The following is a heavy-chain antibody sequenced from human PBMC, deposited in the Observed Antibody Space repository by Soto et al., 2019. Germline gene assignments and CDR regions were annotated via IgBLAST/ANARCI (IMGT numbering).Heavy chain of an antibody. V-gene: IGHV3-33*08. J-gene: IGHJ3*02. CDR1: GFTFSSHG. CDR2: IWYDGSNK. D-gene: IGHD6-19*01. Sequence: PGGSLRLPCAASGFTFSSHGMHRVSQAPGKGLEWVAVIWYDGSNKYYADSVKGRFTISRDNSKNTLYLQMNSLRAEDTAVYYCARDHNIAVADQGDAFDIWAQGTMVNGSS. CDR3: ARDHNIAVADQGDAFDI.